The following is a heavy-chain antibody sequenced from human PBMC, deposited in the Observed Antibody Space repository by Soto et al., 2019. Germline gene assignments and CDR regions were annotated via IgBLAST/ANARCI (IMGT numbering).Heavy chain of an antibody. D-gene: IGHD2-2*01. CDR2: ISSSSHYT. V-gene: IGHV3-11*06. CDR1: GFTFSDYY. J-gene: IGHJ6*02. Sequence: GGSLRLSCAASGFTFSDYYISWIRQAPGKGLERVSYISSSSHYTNYADSVKGRFTISRDNAQNLLYLQMNSLRVEDTAVYYCARLQDFVVVPAASALDVWGQGTTVTVSS. CDR3: ARLQDFVVVPAASALDV.